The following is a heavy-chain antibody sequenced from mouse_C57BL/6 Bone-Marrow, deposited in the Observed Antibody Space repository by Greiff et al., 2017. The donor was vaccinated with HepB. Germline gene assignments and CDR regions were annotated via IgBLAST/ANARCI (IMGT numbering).Heavy chain of an antibody. J-gene: IGHJ2*01. V-gene: IGHV1-69*01. D-gene: IGHD1-1*01. CDR3: ARGPYGSSGY. CDR2: IDPSDSYT. Sequence: QVQLKQSGAELVMPGASVKLSCKASGYTFTSYWMHWVKQRPGQGLEWIGEIDPSDSYTNYNQKFKGKSTLTVDKSSSTAYMQLSSLTSEDSAVYYCARGPYGSSGYWGQGTTLTVSS. CDR1: GYTFTSYW.